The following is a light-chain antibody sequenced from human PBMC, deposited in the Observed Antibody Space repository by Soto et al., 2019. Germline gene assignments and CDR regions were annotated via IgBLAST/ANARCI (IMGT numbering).Light chain of an antibody. CDR1: SSDVGSYNL. CDR3: CSYAGSSTLV. J-gene: IGLJ1*01. CDR2: EVS. V-gene: IGLV2-23*02. Sequence: QSALTQPASVSGSPGSSITISCTGTSSDVGSYNLVSWYQHHPGKAPKLMIYEVSKRPSGVSNRFSGSKSGNTASLTISGLQAEDEADYYCCSYAGSSTLVFGTGTKLTVL.